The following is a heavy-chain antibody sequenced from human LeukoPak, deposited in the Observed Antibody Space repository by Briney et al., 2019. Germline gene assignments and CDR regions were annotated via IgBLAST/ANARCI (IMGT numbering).Heavy chain of an antibody. CDR3: TRGAYYYDD. V-gene: IGHV4-4*07. J-gene: IGHJ4*02. D-gene: IGHD3-10*01. CDR2: TYASGSF. Sequence: SETLSLTCNVSGASISSYYWSWIRQPAGKGLEWIGRTYASGSFDYSPSLRGRVTISVDKSRNQLSLRLRSVTAADTAVYYCTRGAYYYDDWGQGTLVTVSS. CDR1: GASISSYY.